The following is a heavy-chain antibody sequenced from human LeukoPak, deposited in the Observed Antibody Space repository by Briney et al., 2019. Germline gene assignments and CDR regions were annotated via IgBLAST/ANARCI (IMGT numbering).Heavy chain of an antibody. Sequence: GGSLRLSCAASGFTFSSYWMSWVRQAPGKGLEWVSYISSSSSTIYYADSVKGRFTISRDNAKNSLYLQMNSLRAEDTAVYYCARDGLPYYYYYYMDVWGKGTTVTVSS. CDR3: ARDGLPYYYYYYMDV. J-gene: IGHJ6*03. D-gene: IGHD5-12*01. V-gene: IGHV3-48*01. CDR1: GFTFSSYW. CDR2: ISSSSSTI.